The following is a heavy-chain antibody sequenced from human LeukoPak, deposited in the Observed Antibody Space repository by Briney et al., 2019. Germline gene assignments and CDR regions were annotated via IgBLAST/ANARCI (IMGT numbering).Heavy chain of an antibody. CDR1: GGSISSYY. D-gene: IGHD1-1*01. CDR3: ASGGGKWPETTPFDY. CDR2: IYYSGST. Sequence: SETLSLTCTVSGGSISSYYWSWIRQPPGKGLEWIGYIYYSGSTNYNPSLKSRVTISVDTSKNQFSLKLSSVTAADTAVYYCASGGGKWPETTPFDYWGQGTLSPSPQ. V-gene: IGHV4-59*08. J-gene: IGHJ4*02.